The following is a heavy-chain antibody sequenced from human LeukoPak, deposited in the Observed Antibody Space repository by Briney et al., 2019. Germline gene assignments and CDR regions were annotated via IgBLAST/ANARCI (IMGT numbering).Heavy chain of an antibody. CDR1: GGSISSYY. CDR3: ARNRYGDYAYYFDY. CDR2: IYYSGST. Sequence: SETLSLTCTVSGGSISSYYWSWIRQPPGKGLEWIGHIYYSGSTNYNPSLKSRVTISVDTSKNQFSLKLSSVTAADTAVYYCARNRYGDYAYYFDYWGQGTLVTVSS. D-gene: IGHD4-17*01. V-gene: IGHV4-59*01. J-gene: IGHJ4*02.